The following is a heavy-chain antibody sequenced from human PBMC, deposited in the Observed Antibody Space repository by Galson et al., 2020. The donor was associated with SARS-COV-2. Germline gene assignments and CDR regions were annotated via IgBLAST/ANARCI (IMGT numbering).Heavy chain of an antibody. CDR3: ARATNNYYDSSGYYYSQYYFDY. V-gene: IGHV4-39*07. CDR2: IYYSGST. D-gene: IGHD3-22*01. J-gene: IGHJ4*02. Sequence: SETLSLTCAVSGGSISSSSYYWGWIRQPPGKGLEWIGSIYYSGSTYYNPSLKSRVTISVDTSKNQFSLKLSSVTAADTAVYYCARATNNYYDSSGYYYSQYYFDYWGQGTLVTVSS. CDR1: GGSISSSSYY.